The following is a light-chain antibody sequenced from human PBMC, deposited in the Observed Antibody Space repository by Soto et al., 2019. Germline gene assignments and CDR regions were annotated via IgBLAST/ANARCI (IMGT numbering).Light chain of an antibody. CDR2: ENN. Sequence: QSVLTQPPSVSAALGQKVTISCSGSSSNIGNKYVSWYQQLPGTAPKLLIYENNKRPSGIPDRFSGSKSGTSATLDITGLQTGDEADYYCGTWDSSLGGGVFGGGTQLTV. J-gene: IGLJ2*01. CDR1: SSNIGNKY. V-gene: IGLV1-51*02. CDR3: GTWDSSLGGGV.